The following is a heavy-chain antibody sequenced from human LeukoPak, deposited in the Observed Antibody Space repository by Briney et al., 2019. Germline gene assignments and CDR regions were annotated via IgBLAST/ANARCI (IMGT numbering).Heavy chain of an antibody. CDR3: ARGYDILTGYLYYFDY. D-gene: IGHD3-9*01. V-gene: IGHV3-33*01. J-gene: IGHJ4*02. CDR1: GFTFGSYG. Sequence: GGSLRLSCAASGFTFGSYGMHWVRQAPGKGLEWVAVIWYDGSNKYYADSVKGRFTISRDNSKNTLYLQMNSLRAEDTAVYYCARGYDILTGYLYYFDYWGQGTLVTVSS. CDR2: IWYDGSNK.